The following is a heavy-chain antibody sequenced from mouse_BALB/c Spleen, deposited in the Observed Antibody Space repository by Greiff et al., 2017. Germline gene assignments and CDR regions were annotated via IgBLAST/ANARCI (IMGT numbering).Heavy chain of an antibody. CDR1: GFSLSTSGMS. Sequence: QVTLKESGPGILQLSQTLSLTCSFSGFSLSTSGMSVGWIRQPSGKGLEWLAHIWWNDDKYYNPALKSRLTISKDTSNNQVFLKIASVVTADTATYCCARNGYDAWFAYWGRGSLVTVSA. CDR2: IWWNDDK. J-gene: IGHJ3*01. D-gene: IGHD2-2*01. V-gene: IGHV8-8*01. CDR3: ARNGYDAWFAY.